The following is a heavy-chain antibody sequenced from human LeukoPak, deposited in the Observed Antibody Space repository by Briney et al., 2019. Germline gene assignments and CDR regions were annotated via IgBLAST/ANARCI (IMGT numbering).Heavy chain of an antibody. V-gene: IGHV4-59*08. CDR2: IYYTGTT. D-gene: IGHD2/OR15-2a*01. CDR1: GGSIRSYY. CDR3: ARSVLQFDP. Sequence: PSETLSLTCTVSGGSIRSYYWTWIRQPPGKGLEWTGYIYYTGTTNYNPSLKSRVTISVDTSKNQFSLKLSSVTAADTAVYYCARSVLQFDPWGQGTLVTVSS. J-gene: IGHJ5*02.